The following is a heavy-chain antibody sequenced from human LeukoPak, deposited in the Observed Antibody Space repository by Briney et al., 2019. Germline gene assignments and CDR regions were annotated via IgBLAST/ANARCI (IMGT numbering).Heavy chain of an antibody. CDR2: ISSSGTTI. D-gene: IGHD3/OR15-3a*01. J-gene: IGHJ4*02. CDR3: ARGVPTGYYTSCYDY. CDR1: GINFSDSE. Sequence: GGSLRLSCAASGINFSDSEMNWVRQAPGKGLEWVSYISSSGTTIYYANSVKGRFTISRDNAKNSLYLQMNSLRAEDTAVYYCARGVPTGYYTSCYDYWGQGTLVTVSS. V-gene: IGHV3-48*03.